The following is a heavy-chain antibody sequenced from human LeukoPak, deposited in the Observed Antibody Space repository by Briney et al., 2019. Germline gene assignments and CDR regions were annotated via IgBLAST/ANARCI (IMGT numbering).Heavy chain of an antibody. Sequence: ASVKVSCKASGGTFSSYAISWVRQAPGQGLEWMGWMNPNSGNTGYAQKFQGRVTMTRNTSISTAYMELSSLRSEDTAVYYCARRRAVAGKSYWFDPWGQGTLVTVSS. J-gene: IGHJ5*02. CDR2: MNPNSGNT. V-gene: IGHV1-8*02. D-gene: IGHD6-19*01. CDR3: ARRRAVAGKSYWFDP. CDR1: GGTFSSYA.